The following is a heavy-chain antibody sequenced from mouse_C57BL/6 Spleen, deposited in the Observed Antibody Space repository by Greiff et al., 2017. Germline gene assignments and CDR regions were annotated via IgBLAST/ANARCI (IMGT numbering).Heavy chain of an antibody. CDR2: ISYDGSN. J-gene: IGHJ2*01. V-gene: IGHV3-6*01. Sequence: EVQLVESGPGLVKPSQSLSLTCSVTGYSITSGYYWNWIRQFPGNKLEWMCYISYDGSNNYNPSLKNRISITRDTSKNQFFLKLNSVTTEDTATYYCAREYYYGSWVDYWSQCTTLTGSS. D-gene: IGHD1-1*01. CDR3: AREYYYGSWVDY. CDR1: GYSITSGYY.